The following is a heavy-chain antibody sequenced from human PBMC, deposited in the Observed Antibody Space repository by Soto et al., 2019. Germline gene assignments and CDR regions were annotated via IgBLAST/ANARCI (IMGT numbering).Heavy chain of an antibody. CDR3: AKDSLESDIVLVPAAIPDY. CDR2: ISYDGSNK. J-gene: IGHJ4*02. Sequence: GGSLRLSCAASGFTFSSYGMHWVRQAPGKGLEWVAVISYDGSNKYYADSVKGRFTISRDNSKNTLYLQMNSLRAEDTAVYYCAKDSLESDIVLVPAAIPDYWGQGTLVTVSS. V-gene: IGHV3-30*18. CDR1: GFTFSSYG. D-gene: IGHD2-2*02.